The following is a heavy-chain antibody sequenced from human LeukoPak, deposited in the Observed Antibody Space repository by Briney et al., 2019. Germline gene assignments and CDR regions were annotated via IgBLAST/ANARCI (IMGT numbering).Heavy chain of an antibody. CDR3: ARGLDCSSTSCQLTYGMDV. J-gene: IGHJ6*02. D-gene: IGHD2-2*01. Sequence: GGSLRLSCAASGFTFSSYSMNWVRQAPGKGLEWVLSISSSSSYIYYADSVKGRFTISRDNAKNSLYLQMNSLRAEDTAVYYCARGLDCSSTSCQLTYGMDVWGQGTTVTVSS. CDR1: GFTFSSYS. V-gene: IGHV3-21*04. CDR2: ISSSSSYI.